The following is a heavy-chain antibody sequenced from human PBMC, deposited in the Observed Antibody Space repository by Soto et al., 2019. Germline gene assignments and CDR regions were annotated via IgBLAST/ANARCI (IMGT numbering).Heavy chain of an antibody. CDR2: INHSGST. CDR1: GGSFSGYY. CDR3: ARVERGITIFGVVIPPFDY. D-gene: IGHD3-3*01. J-gene: IGHJ4*02. Sequence: SETLSLTCAVYGGSFSGYYWSWIRQPPGKGLEWIGEINHSGSTNYNPSLKSRVTISVDTSKNQFSLKLSSVTAADTAVYYCARVERGITIFGVVIPPFDYWGQGTLVTVSS. V-gene: IGHV4-34*01.